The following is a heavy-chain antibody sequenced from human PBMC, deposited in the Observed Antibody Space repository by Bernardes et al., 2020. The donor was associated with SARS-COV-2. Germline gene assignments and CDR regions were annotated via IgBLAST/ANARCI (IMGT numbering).Heavy chain of an antibody. J-gene: IGHJ2*01. Sequence: SETLSLTCTVSGDSVSSSSYFWGWIRQPPGTGLEWIGSIYSGGITYYNPSLKSRATISVDTSKNQFSLQLTSVTAADTAMYYCASTPVTMILVVITYYYFDLWGRATLVTVAS. D-gene: IGHD3-22*01. V-gene: IGHV4-39*01. CDR2: IYSGGIT. CDR3: ASTPVTMILVVITYYYFDL. CDR1: GDSVSSSSYF.